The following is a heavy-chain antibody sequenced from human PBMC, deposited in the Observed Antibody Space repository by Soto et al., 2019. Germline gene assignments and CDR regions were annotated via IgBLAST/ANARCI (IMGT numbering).Heavy chain of an antibody. CDR1: GFTFSSYG. CDR3: AKDLEVGAPRIPFDVFY. Sequence: GGSMRLSCAASGFTFSSYGMHWVRQAPGKGLEWVAVISYDGSNKYYADSVTGRFTISRDNSKNTLYQQMNSLRAEDTDVYYCAKDLEVGAPRIPFDVFYWGQGTLVTVSS. CDR2: ISYDGSNK. J-gene: IGHJ4*02. V-gene: IGHV3-30*18. D-gene: IGHD1-26*01.